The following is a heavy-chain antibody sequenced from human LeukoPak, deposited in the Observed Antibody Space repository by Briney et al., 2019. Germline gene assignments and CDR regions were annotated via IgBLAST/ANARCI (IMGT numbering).Heavy chain of an antibody. J-gene: IGHJ3*02. Sequence: ASVKVSCKASGYTFTSYDINWVRQAPGQGLEWMGWISAYNGNTNYAQKLQGRVTMTTDTSTSTAYMELRSLRSDDTAVYYCARDDQELGYAFDIWGQGTMVTVSS. CDR2: ISAYNGNT. D-gene: IGHD1-26*01. CDR1: GYTFTSYD. CDR3: ARDDQELGYAFDI. V-gene: IGHV1-18*01.